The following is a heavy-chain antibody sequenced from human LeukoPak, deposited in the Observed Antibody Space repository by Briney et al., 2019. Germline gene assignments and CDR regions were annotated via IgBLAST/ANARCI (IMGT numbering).Heavy chain of an antibody. Sequence: GGSLRLSCAASGFTFSNYAMSWVRQAPGKGLEWVSAISGSGISTYYADSVKGRFTISRDNSKNTLYLQMNSLRAEDTAVYYCASSIAAAGPYYYYGMDVWGQGTTVTVSS. CDR1: GFTFSNYA. D-gene: IGHD6-13*01. CDR3: ASSIAAAGPYYYYGMDV. CDR2: ISGSGIST. V-gene: IGHV3-23*01. J-gene: IGHJ6*02.